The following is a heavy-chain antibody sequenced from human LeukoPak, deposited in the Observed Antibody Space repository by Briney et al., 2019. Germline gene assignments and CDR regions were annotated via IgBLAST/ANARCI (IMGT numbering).Heavy chain of an antibody. CDR2: VHYTGCT. D-gene: IGHD3-22*01. CDR1: AGSVSSSTYY. Sequence: SENLSLTSSVSAGSVSSSTYYWSSIRQHPGKILECNGYVHYTGCTYYNPSLNSLVTISVDTSTNQFSLRLSSVTTSDTAVYYCKKYYYDTSGYSNWFDPWGQGTLVSVSS. CDR3: KKYYYDTSGYSNWFDP. V-gene: IGHV4-31*01. J-gene: IGHJ5*02.